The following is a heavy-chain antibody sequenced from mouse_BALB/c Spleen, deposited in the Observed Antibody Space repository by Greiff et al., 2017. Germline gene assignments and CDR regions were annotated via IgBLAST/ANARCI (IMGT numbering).Heavy chain of an antibody. Sequence: VQLQQPGAELVRPGASVKLSCKASGYSFTSYWMNWVKQRPGQGLEWIGMIHPSDSETRLNQKSKDKATLTVDKSSSTDYMQLSSPKSEDDAVFYCEESYRYVEREHFDYWGQGTTLTVSS. CDR2: IHPSDSET. J-gene: IGHJ2*01. V-gene: IGHV1S82*01. D-gene: IGHD2-12*01. CDR3: EESYRYVEREHFDY. CDR1: GYSFTSYW.